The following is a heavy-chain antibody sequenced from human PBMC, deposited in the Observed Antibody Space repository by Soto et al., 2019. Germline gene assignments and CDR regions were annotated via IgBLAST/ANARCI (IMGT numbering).Heavy chain of an antibody. CDR2: INHSGST. CDR1: GGSFSGYY. V-gene: IGHV4-34*01. CDR3: APRAVVVPAVRGGYYGMDV. D-gene: IGHD2-2*01. Sequence: SETLSLTCAVYGGSFSGYYWSWIRQPPGKGLEWIGEINHSGSTNYNPSLKSRVTISVDTSKNRFSLKLSSVTAADTAVYYCAPRAVVVPAVRGGYYGMDVWGQGTTVTVSS. J-gene: IGHJ6*02.